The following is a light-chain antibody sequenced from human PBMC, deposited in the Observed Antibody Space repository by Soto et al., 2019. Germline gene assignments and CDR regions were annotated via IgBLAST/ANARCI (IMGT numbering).Light chain of an antibody. V-gene: IGKV3-20*01. CDR1: QSVSSY. Sequence: LTHTPATLSLSPEERATLSCRASQSVSSYLAWYQQKPGQAPRLLIYDASSRATGIPDRFSGSGSGTDFTLTISRLEPEDFEVYYCQQYGSSLCTFAPGTKVDIK. J-gene: IGKJ1*01. CDR3: QQYGSSLCT. CDR2: DAS.